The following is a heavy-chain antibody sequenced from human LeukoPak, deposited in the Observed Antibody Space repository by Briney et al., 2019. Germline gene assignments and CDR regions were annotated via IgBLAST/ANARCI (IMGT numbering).Heavy chain of an antibody. V-gene: IGHV4-39*07. CDR2: IYYSGST. CDR3: ARMGGYDSSASDPFDI. D-gene: IGHD3-22*01. CDR1: GGSISSSSYY. J-gene: IGHJ3*02. Sequence: PSETLSLTCTVSGGSISSSSYYWGWIRQPPGKGLEWIGSIYYSGSTYYNPSLKSRVTISVDTSKNQFSLRLSSVTAADTAVYYCARMGGYDSSASDPFDIWGQGTMVAVSS.